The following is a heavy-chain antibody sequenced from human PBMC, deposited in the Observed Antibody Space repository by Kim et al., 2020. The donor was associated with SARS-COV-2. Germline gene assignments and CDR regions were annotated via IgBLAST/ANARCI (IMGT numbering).Heavy chain of an antibody. D-gene: IGHD6-19*01. V-gene: IGHV4-59*01. Sequence: YNPSLKSRVTISVDTSKNQFSLKLSSVTAADTAVYYCARDSIAVLDAFDIWGQGTMVTVSS. CDR3: ARDSIAVLDAFDI. J-gene: IGHJ3*02.